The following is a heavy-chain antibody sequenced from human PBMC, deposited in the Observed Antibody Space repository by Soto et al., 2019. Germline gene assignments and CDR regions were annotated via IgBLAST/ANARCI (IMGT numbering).Heavy chain of an antibody. Sequence: GASVKVSCKASGYTFTSYGISWVRRAPGQGLEWMGWISAYNGNTNYAQKLQGRVTMTTDTSTSTAYMELRSLRSDDTAVYYCARDFWSGYEPTYGMDVWGQGTTVTVSS. J-gene: IGHJ6*02. CDR3: ARDFWSGYEPTYGMDV. V-gene: IGHV1-18*04. CDR1: GYTFTSYG. D-gene: IGHD3-3*01. CDR2: ISAYNGNT.